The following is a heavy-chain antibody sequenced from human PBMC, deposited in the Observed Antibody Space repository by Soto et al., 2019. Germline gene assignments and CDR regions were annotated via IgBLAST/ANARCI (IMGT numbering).Heavy chain of an antibody. D-gene: IGHD3-22*01. CDR1: GGYFSGYY. CDR3: ARGLPSSGYYYVAFDI. Sequence: PSETLSLTCAVYGGYFSGYYGSWIRQPPGKGLEWIGEINHSGSTNYNPSLKSRVTISVDTSKNQFSLKLSSVTAADTAVYYCARGLPSSGYYYVAFDIWGQGTMVTVSS. J-gene: IGHJ3*02. CDR2: INHSGST. V-gene: IGHV4-34*01.